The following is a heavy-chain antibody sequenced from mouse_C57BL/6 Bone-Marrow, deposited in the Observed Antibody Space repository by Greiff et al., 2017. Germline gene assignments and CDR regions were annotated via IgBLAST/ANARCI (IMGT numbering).Heavy chain of an antibody. V-gene: IGHV5-4*03. J-gene: IGHJ3*01. CDR1: GFTFSSYA. Sequence: DVMLVESGGGLVKPGGSLKLSCAASGFTFSSYAMSWVRQTPEKRLEWVATISDGGSYTYYPDNVKGRFTISRDNAKNNLYLQMSHLKSEDTAMYYCASDGGDSSGPAWFAYWGQGTLVTVSA. CDR3: ASDGGDSSGPAWFAY. CDR2: ISDGGSYT. D-gene: IGHD3-2*02.